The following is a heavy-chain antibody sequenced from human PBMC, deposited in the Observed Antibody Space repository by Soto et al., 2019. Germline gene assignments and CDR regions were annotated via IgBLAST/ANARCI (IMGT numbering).Heavy chain of an antibody. J-gene: IGHJ6*02. CDR2: ISYDGRHK. V-gene: IGHV3-30*18. Sequence: QVQLVESGGGGVQPGRSLRLSCAASGFTFSSYGMHWVRQAPGKGLEWVAVISYDGRHKYYADSVKGRFTISSDNSTSTLYLQLNSLRAEDTAVYYCVKDGSSGLPYYYGLDVWGQGTTVTVSS. CDR3: VKDGSSGLPYYYGLDV. CDR1: GFTFSSYG. D-gene: IGHD6-19*01.